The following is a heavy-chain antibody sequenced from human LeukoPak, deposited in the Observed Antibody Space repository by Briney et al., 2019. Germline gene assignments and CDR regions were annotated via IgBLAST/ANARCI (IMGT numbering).Heavy chain of an antibody. CDR1: GGFISSYS. CDR3: ARGEASTGIGWFDP. J-gene: IGHJ5*02. CDR2: IYTSGST. D-gene: IGHD6-13*01. V-gene: IGHV4-4*07. Sequence: SETLSLTCTVSGGFISSYSWSWLRQDAGKGLEWIGRIYTSGSTNYNPSLKSRVTMSVDTSKNQFSLSLNSVTAADTAVYYCARGEASTGIGWFDPWGQGTLVTVSS.